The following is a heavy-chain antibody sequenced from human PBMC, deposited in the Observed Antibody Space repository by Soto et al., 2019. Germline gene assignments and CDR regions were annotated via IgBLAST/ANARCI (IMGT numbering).Heavy chain of an antibody. D-gene: IGHD6-19*01. Sequence: HPGGSLRLSCAASGVSVSIYAMNGVSQAPGKGLEWVSVISGSGGSASYADSVQGRFTISRDNSNNTLYLQMNSLRAEDTAIYSCVREGSGWYSRGSFGFWGRGTMVTVSS. V-gene: IGHV3-23*01. CDR3: VREGSGWYSRGSFGF. CDR1: GVSVSIYA. J-gene: IGHJ3*01. CDR2: ISGSGGSA.